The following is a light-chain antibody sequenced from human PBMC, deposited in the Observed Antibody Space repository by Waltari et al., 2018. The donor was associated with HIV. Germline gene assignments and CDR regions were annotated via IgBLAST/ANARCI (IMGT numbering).Light chain of an antibody. Sequence: DIVMTQSPDSLAVSLGARATINCKSSQSVLYSSNNKNYLAWYQQKPGQPPKLRIYWASTRESGVPDRFSGSGSGTDFTLTISSLQAEDVAVYYCQQYYSTPDTFGQGTKLEI. J-gene: IGKJ2*01. V-gene: IGKV4-1*01. CDR2: WAS. CDR1: QSVLYSSNNKNY. CDR3: QQYYSTPDT.